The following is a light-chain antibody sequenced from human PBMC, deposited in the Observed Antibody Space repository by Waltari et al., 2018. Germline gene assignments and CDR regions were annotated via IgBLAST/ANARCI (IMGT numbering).Light chain of an antibody. J-gene: IGKJ2*01. Sequence: VLTPSPGTLSLSPGERVTLSCRASQSLSKKYLAWYQQKPGQAPRLPIYGASSRAAGIPDRFSGSGSGTDFTLTISRLEPEDFAMYYCQQYGSSVMYTFGQGTKLEIK. CDR1: QSLSKKY. CDR3: QQYGSSVMYT. CDR2: GAS. V-gene: IGKV3-20*01.